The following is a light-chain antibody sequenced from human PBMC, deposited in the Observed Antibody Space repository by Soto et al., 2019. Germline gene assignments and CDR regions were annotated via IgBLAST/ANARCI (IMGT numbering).Light chain of an antibody. Sequence: EIVLTQSPATLSLSPGERATLSCRASQSLTSSLVWYQQKPVQAPRLVIYDASNRATGIPDRFSGSGSGTEFPPPTTRVARCQSGVSYCPQRSTWPWTFGGGTHVQMK. CDR1: QSLTSS. J-gene: IGKJ4*01. V-gene: IGKV3-11*01. CDR2: DAS. CDR3: PQRSTWPWT.